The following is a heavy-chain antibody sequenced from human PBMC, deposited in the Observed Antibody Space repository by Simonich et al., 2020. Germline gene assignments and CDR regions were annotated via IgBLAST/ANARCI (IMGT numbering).Heavy chain of an antibody. CDR3: ARDRCTNGVCLDV. Sequence: QVQLVESGGGVVQPGRSLRLSCAASGFTFSSYGMHWVRLAPGKVLVWVAVIWDDGSNKYYADSVKGRFTISRDNSKNTLYLQMNSLRAEDTAVYYCARDRCTNGVCLDVWGKGTTVTVSS. V-gene: IGHV3-33*01. J-gene: IGHJ6*04. CDR1: GFTFSSYG. CDR2: IWDDGSNK. D-gene: IGHD2-8*01.